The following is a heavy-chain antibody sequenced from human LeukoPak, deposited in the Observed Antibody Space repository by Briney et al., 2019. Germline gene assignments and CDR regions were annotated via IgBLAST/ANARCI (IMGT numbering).Heavy chain of an antibody. Sequence: GGSLRLSCAASGFTFKSYAMSWVRQAPGKGLEWVSCISGSGGSTYYQDSVEGRFTISRDSSKNTLSLQMNSLRAEDTAVYYCAKMASGSYYPGLIDYWGQGTLVTVSS. J-gene: IGHJ4*02. D-gene: IGHD3-10*01. CDR1: GFTFKSYA. CDR3: AKMASGSYYPGLIDY. V-gene: IGHV3-23*01. CDR2: ISGSGGST.